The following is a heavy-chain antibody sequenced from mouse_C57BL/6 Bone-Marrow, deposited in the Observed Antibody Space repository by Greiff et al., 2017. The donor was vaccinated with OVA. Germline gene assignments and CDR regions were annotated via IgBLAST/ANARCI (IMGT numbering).Heavy chain of an antibody. CDR2: ISGGGGNT. Sequence: EVQLVESGGGLVKPGGSLKLSCAASGFTFSSYTMSWVRQTPEKRLEWVATISGGGGNTYYPDSVKGRFTISRDNAKNTLYLQMSSLRSEDTALYYCARHPPYYGNYSFAYWGQGTLVTVSA. CDR3: ARHPPYYGNYSFAY. D-gene: IGHD2-10*01. CDR1: GFTFSSYT. V-gene: IGHV5-9*01. J-gene: IGHJ3*01.